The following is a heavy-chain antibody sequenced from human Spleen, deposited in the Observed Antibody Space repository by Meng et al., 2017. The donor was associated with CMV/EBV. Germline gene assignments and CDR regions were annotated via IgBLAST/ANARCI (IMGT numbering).Heavy chain of an antibody. CDR2: INPNSGGI. V-gene: IGHV1-2*02. Sequence: ASVKVSCKASGYTFTAYYMHWVRRAPGHGLEWMGWINPNSGGIHYAQKFQGRVSMTRDTSINTAYMELTRLRSDDTAVYFCAQDYGRIVGATIYYFDYWGQGTLVTVSS. CDR1: GYTFTAYY. D-gene: IGHD1-26*01. J-gene: IGHJ4*02. CDR3: AQDYGRIVGATIYYFDY.